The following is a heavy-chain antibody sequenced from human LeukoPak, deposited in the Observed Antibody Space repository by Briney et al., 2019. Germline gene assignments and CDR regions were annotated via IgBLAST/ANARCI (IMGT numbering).Heavy chain of an antibody. Sequence: GASVKVSCKASGYTFTGYYMHWVRQAPGQGLEWMGWINPNSGGTTYAQKFQGRVTMTRDTSISTAYMELSRLRSDDTAVYYCARVWGSGAFDIWGQGTMVTVSS. J-gene: IGHJ3*02. CDR3: ARVWGSGAFDI. CDR2: INPNSGGT. V-gene: IGHV1-2*02. D-gene: IGHD3-16*01. CDR1: GYTFTGYY.